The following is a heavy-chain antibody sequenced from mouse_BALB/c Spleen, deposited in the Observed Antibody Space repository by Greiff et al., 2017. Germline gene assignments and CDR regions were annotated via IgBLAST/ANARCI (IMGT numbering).Heavy chain of an antibody. CDR2: IYPGSGNT. Sequence: QVQLQQSGAELARPGASVKLSCKASGYTFTDYYINWVKQRTGQGLEWIGEIYPGSGNTYYNEKFKGKATLTADKSSSTAYMQLSSLTSEDSAVYFCARREGWLLRRIGYAMDYWGQGTSVTVSS. D-gene: IGHD2-3*01. V-gene: IGHV1-77*01. CDR1: GYTFTDYY. CDR3: ARREGWLLRRIGYAMDY. J-gene: IGHJ4*01.